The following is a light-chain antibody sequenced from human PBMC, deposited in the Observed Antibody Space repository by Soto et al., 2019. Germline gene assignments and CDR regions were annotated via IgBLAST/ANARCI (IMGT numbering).Light chain of an antibody. CDR2: DNN. CDR1: SSNIGNNY. CDR3: GTWDSGLSTTWV. V-gene: IGLV1-51*01. Sequence: QSALTQPPSVSAAPGQKVTISCSGSSSNIGNNYVSWYQQLPGTAPKLLIYDNNNRPSGIPDRFSGSKSGTSATLGITGLQTGDEAEYYCGTWDSGLSTTWVFGGGTKLTVL. J-gene: IGLJ3*02.